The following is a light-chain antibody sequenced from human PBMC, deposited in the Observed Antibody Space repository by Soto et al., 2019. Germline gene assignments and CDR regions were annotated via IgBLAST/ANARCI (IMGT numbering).Light chain of an antibody. CDR2: DAS. V-gene: IGKV1-5*01. CDR3: QQYENYWT. J-gene: IGKJ1*01. CDR1: QSISTW. Sequence: DIQLTQCPSSLSASVGDRVALTCRASQSISTWLAWYEQKPGKAPKLLIYDASNLESGVPSRFSGSGSGTEFTLTISSLQPEDSGIDYCQQYENYWTFGQGTKVDI.